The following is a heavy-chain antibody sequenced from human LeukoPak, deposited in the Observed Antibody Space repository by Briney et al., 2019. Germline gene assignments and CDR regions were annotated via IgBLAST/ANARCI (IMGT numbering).Heavy chain of an antibody. D-gene: IGHD3-22*01. Sequence: SETLSLTCTVSGGSIGSYYWIWIRQPPGKGLEGIGCIYNSGSTNYNPSLKSRATISVDTSQTQFSLKLTCVTAADTAVYYCARNGALWEASGYYFWNGFAIWGQGTMVTVSS. V-gene: IGHV4-59*08. CDR3: ARNGALWEASGYYFWNGFAI. CDR2: IYNSGST. J-gene: IGHJ3*02. CDR1: GGSIGSYY.